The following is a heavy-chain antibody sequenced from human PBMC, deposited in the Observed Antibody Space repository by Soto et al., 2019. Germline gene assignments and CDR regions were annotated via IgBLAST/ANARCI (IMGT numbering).Heavy chain of an antibody. V-gene: IGHV3-7*01. Sequence: GGSLRLSCAASGFTFSSYWMSWVRQAPGKGLEWVANIKQDGSEKYYVDSVKGRFTISRDNAKNSLYLQMNSLRAEDTAVYYCARDHSQFLEWPEGIFDYWGQGTLVTVSS. J-gene: IGHJ4*02. CDR1: GFTFSSYW. CDR3: ARDHSQFLEWPEGIFDY. CDR2: IKQDGSEK. D-gene: IGHD3-3*01.